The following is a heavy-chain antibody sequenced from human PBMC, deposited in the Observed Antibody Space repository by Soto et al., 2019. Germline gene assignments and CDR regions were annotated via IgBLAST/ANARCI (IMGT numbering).Heavy chain of an antibody. Sequence: QVQLQESGPGLVKPSETLSLTCTVSGGSISSYYWSWIRQPPGKGLEWIGYIYYSGSTNYNPSLKRRATISVATSKNQFSLKLSSLTVADTAVYYCARAWGRVFDSWGQGTLVTVSS. CDR2: IYYSGST. D-gene: IGHD2-15*01. V-gene: IGHV4-59*01. CDR3: ARAWGRVFDS. J-gene: IGHJ4*02. CDR1: GGSISSYY.